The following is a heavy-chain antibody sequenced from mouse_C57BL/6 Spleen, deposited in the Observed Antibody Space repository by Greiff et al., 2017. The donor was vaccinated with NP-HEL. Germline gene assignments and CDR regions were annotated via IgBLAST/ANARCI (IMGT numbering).Heavy chain of an antibody. J-gene: IGHJ2*01. D-gene: IGHD1-1*01. CDR3: AKITTVVANFDY. CDR1: GYTFTSYG. CDR2: IYPRSGNT. Sequence: QVQLQQSGAELARPGASVKLSCKASGYTFTSYGISWVKQRTGQGLEWIGEIYPRSGNTYYNENFKGKATLNANKYSSTAYMELRSLTSEESAGYICAKITTVVANFDYWGQGTTLTVSS. V-gene: IGHV1-81*01.